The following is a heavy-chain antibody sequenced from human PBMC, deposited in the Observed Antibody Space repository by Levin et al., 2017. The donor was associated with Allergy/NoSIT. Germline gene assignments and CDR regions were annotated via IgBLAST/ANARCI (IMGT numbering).Heavy chain of an antibody. CDR3: ARGLLGAGNDAFDV. CDR1: GFTFSKSN. V-gene: IGHV3-21*01. J-gene: IGHJ3*01. CDR2: ITTTSEYI. D-gene: IGHD1-26*01. Sequence: LSLTCAASGFTFSKSNMNWVRQAPGKGLEWVASITTTSEYIYYSDSLKGRFTISRDNAKNSLYLQMVSLRADDTALYYCARGLLGAGNDAFDVWGQGTKVTVSS.